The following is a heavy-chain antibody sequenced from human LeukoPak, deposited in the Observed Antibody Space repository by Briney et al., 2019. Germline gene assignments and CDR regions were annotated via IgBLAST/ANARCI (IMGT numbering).Heavy chain of an antibody. CDR2: TIPIFGTA. CDR1: GGTFSSYA. CDR3: ASWRGVVPAAMGSDWFDP. J-gene: IGHJ5*02. V-gene: IGHV1-69*13. D-gene: IGHD2-2*01. Sequence: ASVKVSCKASGGTFSSYAISWVRQAPGQGLEWMGGTIPIFGTANYAQKFQGRVTITADESTSTAYMELSSLRSEDTAVYYCASWRGVVPAAMGSDWFDPWGQGTLVTVSS.